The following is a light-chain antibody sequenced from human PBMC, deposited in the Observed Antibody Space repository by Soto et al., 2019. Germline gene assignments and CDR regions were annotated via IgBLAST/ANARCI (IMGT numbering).Light chain of an antibody. CDR2: AAS. CDR3: QEVYSYPFS. J-gene: IGKJ4*01. CDR1: QDASSS. V-gene: IGKV1-9*01. Sequence: TQLTQSPSFLSASVGNRVTIACRASQDASSSVGWYQQKPGNAPKLLIAAASTLNSGVPSRFSGSGCGSGSTLTIRYLQPKDFATYYCQEVYSYPFSFGGRTMVVI.